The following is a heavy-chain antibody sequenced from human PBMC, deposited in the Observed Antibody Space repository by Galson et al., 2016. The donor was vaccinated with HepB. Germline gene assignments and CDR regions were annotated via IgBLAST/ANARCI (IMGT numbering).Heavy chain of an antibody. Sequence: KGSGYSFTSYWIGWVRQMPGKGLEWMGIIYPGDSDTRYSPSFQGQVTISADKSISTAYLQWSSLKASDTAMYYCAIPSEPYYYGMDVWGQGTTVTVSS. J-gene: IGHJ6*02. CDR2: IYPGDSDT. CDR3: AIPSEPYYYGMDV. CDR1: GYSFTSYW. V-gene: IGHV5-51*01.